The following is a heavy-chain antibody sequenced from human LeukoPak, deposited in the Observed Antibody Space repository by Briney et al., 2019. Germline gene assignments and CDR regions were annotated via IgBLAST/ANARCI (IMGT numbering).Heavy chain of an antibody. CDR2: IYTSGST. J-gene: IGHJ6*03. V-gene: IGHV4-4*07. Sequence: SETLSLTCSVSGGSIRSYYWSWIRRPAGKGLEWIGRIYTSGSTNYNPSLKSRVTISVDTSKNQFSLKLSSVTAADTAVYYCARDIVVVPAAILWRDYYYYYMDVWGKGTTVTVSS. CDR3: ARDIVVVPAAILWRDYYYYYMDV. CDR1: GGSIRSYY. D-gene: IGHD2-2*01.